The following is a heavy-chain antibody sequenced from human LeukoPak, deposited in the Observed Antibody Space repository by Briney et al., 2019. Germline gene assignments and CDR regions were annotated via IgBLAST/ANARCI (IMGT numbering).Heavy chain of an antibody. CDR1: GGSISSYY. CDR2: IYYSGST. V-gene: IGHV4-59*01. D-gene: IGHD6-19*01. J-gene: IGHJ3*02. CDR3: ASSLGYSSARTDAFDI. Sequence: PSETLSLTCTVSGGSISSYYWSWIRQPPGKGLEWIGYIYYSGSTNYNPSLKSRVTISVDTSKNQCSLKLSSVTAADTVVYYCASSLGYSSARTDAFDIWGQGTMVTVSS.